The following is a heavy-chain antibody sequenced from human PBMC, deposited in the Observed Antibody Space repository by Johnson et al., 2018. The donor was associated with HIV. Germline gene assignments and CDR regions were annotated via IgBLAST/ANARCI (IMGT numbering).Heavy chain of an antibody. V-gene: IGHV3-30*02. D-gene: IGHD2-15*01. CDR1: GFTFSSSG. CDR2: IQYDGSNK. J-gene: IGHJ3*02. CDR3: ARRNGDIHAFDI. Sequence: QVQLVESGGGLVQPGGSLRLSCAASGFTFSSSGMHWVRQAPGKGLEWVAFIQYDGSNKFDVDSVKGRSTISKDNSKNTLYLQRNSLRAGDTAVYYCARRNGDIHAFDIWGQGTMVTVSS.